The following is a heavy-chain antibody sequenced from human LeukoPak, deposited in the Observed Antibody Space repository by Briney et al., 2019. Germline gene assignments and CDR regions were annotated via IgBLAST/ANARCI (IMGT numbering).Heavy chain of an antibody. Sequence: GGSLRLSCTASGFTFNNYAMYWVRQAPRKGLEWVAGIFGSGGSAHYAYSVKGRFTISRDNSKNTVYLQMDSLRGEDTAVYYCTKTTTGYSSGQYPGWPADHWGQGALVTVSS. D-gene: IGHD3-22*01. V-gene: IGHV3-23*01. CDR1: GFTFNNYA. J-gene: IGHJ4*02. CDR2: IFGSGGSA. CDR3: TKTTTGYSSGQYPGWPADH.